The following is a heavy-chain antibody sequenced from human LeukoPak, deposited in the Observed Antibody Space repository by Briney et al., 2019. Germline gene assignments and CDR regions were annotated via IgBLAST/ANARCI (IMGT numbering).Heavy chain of an antibody. CDR1: GGTFSSYA. D-gene: IGHD2-15*01. J-gene: IGHJ6*02. CDR3: ARTRVVATTVIGYYYGMDV. Sequence: SVKVSCKASGGTFSSYAISWVRQAPGQGLEWMGGIIPIFGTANYAQKFQGRVTITAGESTSTAYMELSSLRSEDTAVYYCARTRVVATTVIGYYYGMDVWGQGTTVTVSS. CDR2: IIPIFGTA. V-gene: IGHV1-69*01.